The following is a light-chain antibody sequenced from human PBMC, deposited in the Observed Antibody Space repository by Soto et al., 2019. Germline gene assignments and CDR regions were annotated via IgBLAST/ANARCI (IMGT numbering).Light chain of an antibody. J-gene: IGKJ3*01. CDR1: QTISSY. Sequence: DIQVTQSPAFLSLSVGDRLTISCRASQTISSYLRWYQQKVGEAPKRLIYDASSLQGGVPSRFSASGSGTEFTLVISALQREDFATYLCQQTYTVPFTFGPGTKV. CDR2: DAS. CDR3: QQTYTVPFT. V-gene: IGKV1-39*01.